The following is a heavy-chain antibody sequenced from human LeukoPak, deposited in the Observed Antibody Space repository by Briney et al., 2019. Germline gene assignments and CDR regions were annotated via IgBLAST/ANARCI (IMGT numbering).Heavy chain of an antibody. CDR2: IWYDGSNK. CDR1: GFTFSSYG. D-gene: IGHD2-2*01. J-gene: IGHJ6*02. Sequence: PGGSLRLSCAASGFTFSSYGMHWVRQAPGKGLEWVAVIWYDGSNKYYADSVKGRFTISRDNSKNTLYLQMNSLRAEDTAVYYCASRPTQAYHYYYYGMDVWGQGTTVTVSS. CDR3: ASRPTQAYHYYYYGMDV. V-gene: IGHV3-33*01.